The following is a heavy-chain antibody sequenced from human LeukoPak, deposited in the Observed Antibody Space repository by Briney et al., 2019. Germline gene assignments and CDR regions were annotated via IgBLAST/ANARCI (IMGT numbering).Heavy chain of an antibody. J-gene: IGHJ4*02. CDR1: GFPFSSHV. CDR3: XXXYDWAFDF. Sequence: GGSLRLSCAASGFPFSSHVLSWVRQAPGKGLEWIAYINHNGEAIYYPDFVKGRFIISRDNAKNSLFLQMNDLRDEDTAVYYXXXXYDWAFDFWGQGTRVTVSS. D-gene: IGHD3-9*01. V-gene: IGHV3-48*02. CDR2: INHNGEAI.